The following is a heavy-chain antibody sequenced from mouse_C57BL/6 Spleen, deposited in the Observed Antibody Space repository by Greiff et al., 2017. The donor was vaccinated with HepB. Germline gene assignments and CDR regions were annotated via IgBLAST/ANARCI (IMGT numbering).Heavy chain of an antibody. J-gene: IGHJ3*01. CDR1: GYTFTSYW. V-gene: IGHV1-55*01. D-gene: IGHD1-1*01. Sequence: QVQLKQPGAELVKPGASVKMSCKASGYTFTSYWITWVKQRPGQGLEWIGDIYPGSGSTNYNEKFKSKATLTVDTSSSTAYMQLSSLTSEDSAVYYCARYYYGSSYWFAYWGQGTLVTVSA. CDR2: IYPGSGST. CDR3: ARYYYGSSYWFAY.